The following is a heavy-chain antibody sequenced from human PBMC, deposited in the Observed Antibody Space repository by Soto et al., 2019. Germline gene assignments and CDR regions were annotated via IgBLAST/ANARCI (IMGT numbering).Heavy chain of an antibody. J-gene: IGHJ3*02. CDR2: ISSSSSYI. CDR3: ARIQLAFAVFDI. D-gene: IGHD3-3*02. Sequence: PGGSLRLSCAASGFTFRSYSMNWVRQAPGKGLAWVSSISSSSSYIYYADSVKDRFTISRDNAKNSLYLQMNSLRAEDTAVYYCARIQLAFAVFDIWGKGTMVPVS. V-gene: IGHV3-21*01. CDR1: GFTFRSYS.